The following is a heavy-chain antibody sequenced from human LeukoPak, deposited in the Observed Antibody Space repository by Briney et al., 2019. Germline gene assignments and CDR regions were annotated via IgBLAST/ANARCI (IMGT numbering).Heavy chain of an antibody. Sequence: GGSLRLSCAASGFTFSSYWMSWVRQAPGKGLEWVANIKQDGSEKYYVDSVKGRFTISRDNAKSSLYLQMNSLRAEDTAVYYCANDDHYDSSGYYSHDAFDIWGQGTMVTVSS. J-gene: IGHJ3*02. V-gene: IGHV3-7*01. CDR2: IKQDGSEK. CDR3: ANDDHYDSSGYYSHDAFDI. CDR1: GFTFSSYW. D-gene: IGHD3-22*01.